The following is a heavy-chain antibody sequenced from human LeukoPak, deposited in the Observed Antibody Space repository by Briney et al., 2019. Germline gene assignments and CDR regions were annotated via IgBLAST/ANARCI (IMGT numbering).Heavy chain of an antibody. Sequence: PSETLSLTCTVSGGSISSYYWSWIRQPAGKGLEWIGRIYTSGSTNYNPSLKSRVTMSVDTSKNQFSLKLSSVTAADTAVYYCARETGSYYDILTGYYLDPSHAFDIWGQGTMVTVSS. V-gene: IGHV4-4*07. CDR3: ARETGSYYDILTGYYLDPSHAFDI. D-gene: IGHD3-9*01. CDR1: GGSISSYY. J-gene: IGHJ3*02. CDR2: IYTSGST.